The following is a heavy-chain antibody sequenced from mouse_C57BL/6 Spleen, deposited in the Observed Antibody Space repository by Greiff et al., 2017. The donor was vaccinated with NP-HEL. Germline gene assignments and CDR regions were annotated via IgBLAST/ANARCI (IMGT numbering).Heavy chain of an antibody. CDR3: AKEWKAGSMDY. Sequence: EVKLQESGPGLVKPSQSLSLSCTVSGYSIPSGYDWYWNRHLPGNLLEWLGFIRYSGSTNYNQSFKSRISITHDTSKNPFFLKLKSVAAEDSATYSCAKEWKAGSMDYWGQGTSVTVSA. J-gene: IGHJ4*01. V-gene: IGHV3-1*01. CDR2: IRYSGST. D-gene: IGHD4-1*01. CDR1: GYSIPSGYD.